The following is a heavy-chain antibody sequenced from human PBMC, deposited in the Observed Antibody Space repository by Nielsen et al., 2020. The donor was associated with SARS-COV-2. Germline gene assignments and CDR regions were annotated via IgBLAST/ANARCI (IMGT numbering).Heavy chain of an antibody. J-gene: IGHJ4*02. V-gene: IGHV3-15*01. Sequence: GESLKISCAASGLTFSNVWMNWVRQAPGKGLEWVGSIKRKTDGGTGDYAAPVKGRFTISTDDSTNTLYLQMNSLETEDTAVYYCATLNWYNDYWGQGTLVTVSS. CDR3: ATLNWYNDY. CDR2: IKRKTDGGTG. D-gene: IGHD1-14*01. CDR1: GLTFSNVW.